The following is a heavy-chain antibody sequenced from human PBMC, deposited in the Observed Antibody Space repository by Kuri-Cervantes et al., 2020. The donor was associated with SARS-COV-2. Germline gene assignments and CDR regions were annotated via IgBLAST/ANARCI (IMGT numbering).Heavy chain of an antibody. CDR2: INPDGSYT. CDR1: GFTFSGHW. V-gene: IGHV3-74*01. CDR3: VSDGEQWNFDY. D-gene: IGHD6-19*01. J-gene: IGHJ4*02. Sequence: GGSLRLFCAASGFTFSGHWIHWVRQAPGKGLVWVSRINPDGSYTNNADSVKGRFTLSRDNDTDMMFLQMNGLGAEDTAVYYCVSDGEQWNFDYWGQGTLVTVSS.